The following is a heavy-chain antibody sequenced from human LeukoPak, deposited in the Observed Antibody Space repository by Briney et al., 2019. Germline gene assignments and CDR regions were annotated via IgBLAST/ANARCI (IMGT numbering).Heavy chain of an antibody. CDR2: IYYSGST. V-gene: IGHV4-59*01. CDR1: GGSISSYY. D-gene: IGHD2-2*02. CDR3: ARVSVVVVPAAIISMSYYYYMDL. Sequence: SETLYPNCTVSGGSISSYYWSCIRQPPGKGLEWIGWIYYSGSTNYNPSLKSRVTISVDTSKNQFSLKLSSVTAADTAVYYCARVSVVVVPAAIISMSYYYYMDLWGKGTTVTVSS. J-gene: IGHJ6*03.